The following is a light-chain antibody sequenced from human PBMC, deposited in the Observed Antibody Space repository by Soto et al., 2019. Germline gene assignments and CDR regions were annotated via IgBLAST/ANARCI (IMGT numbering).Light chain of an antibody. Sequence: EVVLTQSPGTLSLSPLELATLSCMASQSLINDFVAWYQQKPGQAPRLLIYGATNRATGVPGRFSGSGSGTDFTLTINRLEPEDFATYYCLQDDNSPRTFGQGTKVDI. CDR1: QSLINDF. CDR2: GAT. CDR3: LQDDNSPRT. J-gene: IGKJ1*01. V-gene: IGKV3-20*01.